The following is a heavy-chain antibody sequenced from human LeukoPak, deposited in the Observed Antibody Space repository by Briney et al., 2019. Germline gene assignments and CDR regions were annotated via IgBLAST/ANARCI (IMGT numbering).Heavy chain of an antibody. CDR2: INHSGST. Sequence: SETLSLTCAVYGGSFSGYYWSWIRQPPGKGLEWIGEINHSGSTNYNPSLKSRVTISVDTSKNQFSLKLSSVTAADTAVYYCAIAPGWVYDSSAHYWGQGTLVTVSS. D-gene: IGHD3-22*01. CDR1: GGSFSGYY. J-gene: IGHJ4*02. CDR3: AIAPGWVYDSSAHY. V-gene: IGHV4-34*01.